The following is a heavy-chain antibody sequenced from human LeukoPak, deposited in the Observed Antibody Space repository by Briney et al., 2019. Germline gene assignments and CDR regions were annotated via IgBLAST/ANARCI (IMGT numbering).Heavy chain of an antibody. D-gene: IGHD2-2*02. V-gene: IGHV4-34*01. CDR2: INHSGST. CDR3: ARGTDIVVVPAAIWV. J-gene: IGHJ4*02. CDR1: GGSFSGYY. Sequence: SETPSLTCAVYGGSFSGYYWSWIRQPPGKGLEWIGEINHSGSTNYNPSLKSRVTISVDTSKNQFSLKLSSVTAADTAVYHCARGTDIVVVPAAIWVWGQGTLVTVSS.